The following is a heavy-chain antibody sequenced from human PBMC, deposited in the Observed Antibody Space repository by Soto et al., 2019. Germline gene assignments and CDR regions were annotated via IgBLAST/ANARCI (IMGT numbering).Heavy chain of an antibody. CDR1: GCSISSGGYY. J-gene: IGHJ4*02. V-gene: IGHV4-31*03. CDR2: IYYSGST. Sequence: PSETLSLTCPVSGCSISSGGYYWSWIRQHPGKGLEWIGYIYYSGSTYYNPSLKSRVTISVDTSKNQFSLKLSSVTAADTAVYYCARQRDGDFDYWGQGTLVTVSS. CDR3: ARQRDGDFDY. D-gene: IGHD1-1*01.